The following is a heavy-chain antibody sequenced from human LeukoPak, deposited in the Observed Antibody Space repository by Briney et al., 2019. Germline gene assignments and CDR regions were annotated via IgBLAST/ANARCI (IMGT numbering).Heavy chain of an antibody. J-gene: IGHJ6*03. CDR1: GFTFSSYS. Sequence: KAGGSLRLSCAASGFTFSSYSMIWLRQAPGKGLEWVSSINSSSSSYIYYADSGKGRFTISRDNAKNSLYLQMSSMRAEDTAVYYCARDKTGTTQLLRYYYYMDVWGKGTTVTVSS. V-gene: IGHV3-21*01. CDR2: INSSSSSYI. CDR3: ARDKTGTTQLLRYYYYMDV. D-gene: IGHD1-1*01.